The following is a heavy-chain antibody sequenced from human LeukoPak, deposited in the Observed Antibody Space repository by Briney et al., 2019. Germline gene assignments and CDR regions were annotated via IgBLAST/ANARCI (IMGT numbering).Heavy chain of an antibody. CDR3: ARDGAGSSWFFDS. J-gene: IGHJ4*02. Sequence: GGSLRLSCAASGFTFSSYSMNWVRQAPGKGLERLSYISSSGNTIYYADSVKGRFTISRDNAKNSLYLQMNSLRAEDTAVYYCARDGAGSSWFFDSWGQRTLVTASS. V-gene: IGHV3-48*01. CDR2: ISSSGNTI. CDR1: GFTFSSYS. D-gene: IGHD6-13*01.